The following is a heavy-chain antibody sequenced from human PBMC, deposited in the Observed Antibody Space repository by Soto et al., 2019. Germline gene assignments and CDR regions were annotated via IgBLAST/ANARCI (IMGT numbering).Heavy chain of an antibody. CDR3: AIHWSSISVEYYYAMHV. V-gene: IGHV3-30*03. J-gene: IGHJ6*02. Sequence: GGSLRISWAASGFTSSSCGMPCCPQAPGKGLEWVAVISYGGSNKYYADSVKGRFTISRDNSKNTLYLQMNSLRAEDTAVYYCAIHWSSISVEYYYAMHVWG. CDR1: GFTSSSCG. D-gene: IGHD2-2*01. CDR2: ISYGGSNK.